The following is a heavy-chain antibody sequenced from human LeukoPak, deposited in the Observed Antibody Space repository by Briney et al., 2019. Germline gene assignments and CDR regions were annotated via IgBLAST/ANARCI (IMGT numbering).Heavy chain of an antibody. CDR2: INPSGGST. J-gene: IGHJ4*02. CDR3: AKGGRIAAADPYFFVY. Sequence: ASVKVSCKASGYTFTSYYMHWLRQAPGQGLEWMGIINPSGGSTNYAQKCQGRVTMTRDMSTSTVYMELSSLTSEDTAVYYCAKGGRIAAADPYFFVYWGQGTLVTVSS. V-gene: IGHV1-46*01. CDR1: GYTFTSYY. D-gene: IGHD6-13*01.